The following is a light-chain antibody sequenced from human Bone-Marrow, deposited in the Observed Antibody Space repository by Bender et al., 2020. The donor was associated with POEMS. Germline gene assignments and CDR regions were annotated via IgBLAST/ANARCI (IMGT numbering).Light chain of an antibody. Sequence: QSVLTQPPSASGTPGQRVTISCSGSSSNIGSNTVNWYKQLPGTAPKLLVYSNNQRPSGVPDRFSASRSGTSASLAITGLQAEDEADYYCQSYDSSLRGSLIFGGGTKVTVL. CDR1: SSNIGSNT. J-gene: IGLJ2*01. CDR3: QSYDSSLRGSLI. CDR2: SNN. V-gene: IGLV1-44*01.